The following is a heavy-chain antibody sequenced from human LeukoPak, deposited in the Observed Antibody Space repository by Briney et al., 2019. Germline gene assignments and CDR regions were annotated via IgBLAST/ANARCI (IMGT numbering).Heavy chain of an antibody. CDR3: ARVPEYMDILIAYSTTPDY. CDR2: ITRSSSV. CDR1: GFTFSSYS. D-gene: IGHD3-9*01. Sequence: GGSLSLSCAASGFTFSSYSMNWVSQAPGEGLEWVSSITRSSSVYYADSVKGRFTISRDNAKNTLYLQMNRLRAEDTAVYYCARVPEYMDILIAYSTTPDYWGQGTLVTVSS. V-gene: IGHV3-21*01. J-gene: IGHJ4*02.